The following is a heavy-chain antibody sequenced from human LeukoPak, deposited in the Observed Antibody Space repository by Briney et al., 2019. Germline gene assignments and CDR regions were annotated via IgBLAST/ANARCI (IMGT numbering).Heavy chain of an antibody. Sequence: SETLSLTCTVSGGSISSSYWTWIRQPPGKGLEWIGHIYYSGSTNYNPSLKSRVTISVDTSKNQFSLNLSSVTAADTAVYYCASAIAEDFYYYYMDVWGKGTTATVSS. D-gene: IGHD1-14*01. CDR1: GGSISSSY. CDR2: IYYSGST. J-gene: IGHJ6*03. V-gene: IGHV4-59*01. CDR3: ASAIAEDFYYYYMDV.